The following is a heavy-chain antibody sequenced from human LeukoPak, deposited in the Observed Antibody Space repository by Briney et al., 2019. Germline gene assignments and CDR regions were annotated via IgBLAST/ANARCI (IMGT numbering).Heavy chain of an antibody. CDR2: IYYSGST. CDR3: ARLRSSSWYLYAFDI. CDR1: GGSISSYY. D-gene: IGHD6-13*01. J-gene: IGHJ3*02. V-gene: IGHV4-59*08. Sequence: PSETLSLTCTVSGGSISSYYWSWIRQPPGKGLEWIGYIYYSGSTNYNPSLKSRVTISVDTSKNQFSLKLSSVTAADTAVYYCARLRSSSWYLYAFDIWGQGTMVTVSS.